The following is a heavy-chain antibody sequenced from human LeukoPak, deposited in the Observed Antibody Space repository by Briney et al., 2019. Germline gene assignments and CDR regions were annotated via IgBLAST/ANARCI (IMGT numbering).Heavy chain of an antibody. D-gene: IGHD5-12*01. CDR3: ATEDIVAPYNWFDP. V-gene: IGHV1-24*01. CDR2: FDPEDGET. Sequence: ASVKVSCKVSGYTLTELSMHWVRQAPGKGLEWMGGFDPEDGETIYAQKFQGRVTMTEDTSTDTAYMELSSLRSEDTAVYYCATEDIVAPYNWFDPWGQGTLVTVSS. J-gene: IGHJ5*02. CDR1: GYTLTELS.